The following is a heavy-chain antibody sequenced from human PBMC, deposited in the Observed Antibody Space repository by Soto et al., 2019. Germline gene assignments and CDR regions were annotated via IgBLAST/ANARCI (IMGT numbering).Heavy chain of an antibody. CDR3: ARDLYYFDSSGDRAFDI. CDR2: IYYSGST. CDR1: GGSISSYY. J-gene: IGHJ3*02. V-gene: IGHV4-59*01. D-gene: IGHD3-22*01. Sequence: SETLSLTCTVSGGSISSYYWSWIRQPPGKGLEWIGYIYYSGSTNYNPSLKSRVTISVDTSKNQFSLKLSSVTAADTAVYYCARDLYYFDSSGDRAFDICGQGTIVTVSS.